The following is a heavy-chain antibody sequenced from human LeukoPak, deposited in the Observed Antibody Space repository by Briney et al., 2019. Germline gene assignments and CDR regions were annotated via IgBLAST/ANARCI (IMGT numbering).Heavy chain of an antibody. CDR1: GFTFSSYS. J-gene: IGHJ4*02. CDR3: ASRRDGYNDFDY. V-gene: IGHV3-21*01. CDR2: ISSSSSYI. Sequence: GGSLTLSCAASGFTFSSYSMNWVRQAPGKGLEWVSSISSSSSYIYYADSVKGRFTISRDNAKNSLYLQMNSLRAEDTAVYYCASRRDGYNDFDYWGQGTLVTVSS. D-gene: IGHD5-24*01.